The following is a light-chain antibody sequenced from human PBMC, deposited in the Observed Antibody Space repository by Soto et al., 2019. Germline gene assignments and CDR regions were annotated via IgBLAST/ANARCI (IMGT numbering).Light chain of an antibody. J-gene: IGLJ3*02. CDR2: DNN. V-gene: IGLV1-51*01. CDR1: RSNIGNDY. Sequence: QSVLTQPPSFFAAPGQTVTISCSGSRSNIGNDYASWYQLLPGRAPKLLIYDNNKRPSGIPDRFSGSKSGTSATLGITGLQTGDEADYYCATWDNSLSAVVFGGGTKLTVL. CDR3: ATWDNSLSAVV.